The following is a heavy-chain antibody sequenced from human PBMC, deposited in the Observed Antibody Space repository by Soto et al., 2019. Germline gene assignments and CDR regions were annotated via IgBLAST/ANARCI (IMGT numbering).Heavy chain of an antibody. D-gene: IGHD6-6*01. CDR1: GGSLSSYY. Sequence: SETLSLTCPVSGGSLSSYYLSWIRQPPGKGLEWIGYIYYSGSTNYNPSLKSRVTISVDTSKNQFSLKLSSVTAADTAVYYCAREYSSSFALSYWFDPWGQGTLVTVSS. CDR2: IYYSGST. J-gene: IGHJ5*02. V-gene: IGHV4-59*01. CDR3: AREYSSSFALSYWFDP.